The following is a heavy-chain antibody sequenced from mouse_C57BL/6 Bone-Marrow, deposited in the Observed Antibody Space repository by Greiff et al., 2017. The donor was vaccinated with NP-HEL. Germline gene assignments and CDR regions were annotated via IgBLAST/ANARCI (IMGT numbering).Heavy chain of an antibody. CDR3: ARVPSKRYFDV. V-gene: IGHV5-16*01. CDR1: GFTFSDYY. J-gene: IGHJ1*03. CDR2: INYDGSST. Sequence: EVMLVESEGGLVQPGRSMKLSCTASGFTFSDYYMAWVRQVPEKGLEWVANINYDGSSTYYLDSLKSRFIISRDNAKNILYLQMSSLKSEDTATYYCARVPSKRYFDVWGTGTTVTVSS. D-gene: IGHD2-5*01.